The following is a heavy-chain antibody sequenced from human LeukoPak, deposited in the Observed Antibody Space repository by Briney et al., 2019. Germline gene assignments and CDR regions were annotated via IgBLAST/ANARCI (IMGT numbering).Heavy chain of an antibody. CDR3: ARDLGSWYKNWFDP. V-gene: IGHV4-34*01. CDR1: GGSFSGYY. Sequence: PSETLSLTCAVYGGSFSGYYWSWIRQPPGKGLEWIGEINHSGSTNYNPSLKSRVTISVDTSKNQFSLKLSSVTAADTAVYYCARDLGSWYKNWFDPWGQGTLVTVSS. J-gene: IGHJ5*02. D-gene: IGHD6-13*01. CDR2: INHSGST.